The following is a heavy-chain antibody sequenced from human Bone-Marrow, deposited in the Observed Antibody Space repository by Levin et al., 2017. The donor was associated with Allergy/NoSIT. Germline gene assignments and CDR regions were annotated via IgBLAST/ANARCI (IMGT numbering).Heavy chain of an antibody. V-gene: IGHV1-18*01. J-gene: IGHJ3*02. D-gene: IGHD6-13*01. CDR3: ARRRYSSSWYAFDI. CDR2: ISAYNGNT. Sequence: ASVKVSCKASGYTFTSYGISWVRQAPGQGLEWMGWISAYNGNTNYAQKLQGRVTMTTDTSTSTAYMVLRSLRSDDTAVYYCARRRYSSSWYAFDIWGQGTMVTVSS. CDR1: GYTFTSYG.